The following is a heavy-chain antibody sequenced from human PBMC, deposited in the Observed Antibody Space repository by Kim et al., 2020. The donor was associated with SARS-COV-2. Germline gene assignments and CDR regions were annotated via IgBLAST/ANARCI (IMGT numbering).Heavy chain of an antibody. Sequence: SETLSLTCAVYGGSFSGYYWSWIRQPPGKGLEWIGEINHSGSTNYNPSLKSRVTISVDTSKNQFSLKLSSVTAADTAVYYCARGPPLYSSSWLFYYGMDVWGQGTTVTVSS. CDR1: GGSFSGYY. V-gene: IGHV4-34*01. CDR3: ARGPPLYSSSWLFYYGMDV. CDR2: INHSGST. J-gene: IGHJ6*02. D-gene: IGHD6-13*01.